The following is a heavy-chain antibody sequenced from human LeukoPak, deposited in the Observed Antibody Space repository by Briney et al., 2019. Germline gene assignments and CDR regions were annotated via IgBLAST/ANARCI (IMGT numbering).Heavy chain of an antibody. D-gene: IGHD3-10*01. J-gene: IGHJ4*02. CDR2: IYHSGST. Sequence: SETLSLTCAVYGESFSGYYWSWIRQPPGKGLEWIGYIYHSGSTYYNPSLKSRVTISVDTSKNQFSLKLSSVTAADTVVYYCARQVGYYFDYWGQGTLVTVSS. CDR1: GESFSGYY. V-gene: IGHV4-34*01. CDR3: ARQVGYYFDY.